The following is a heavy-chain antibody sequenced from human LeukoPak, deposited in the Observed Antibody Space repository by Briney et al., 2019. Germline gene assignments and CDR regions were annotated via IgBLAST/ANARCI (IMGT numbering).Heavy chain of an antibody. D-gene: IGHD2-2*02. V-gene: IGHV1-46*01. CDR3: ARDRPGRYCSSTSCYTASPFDP. J-gene: IGHJ5*02. CDR1: GYTFTSYF. Sequence: ASVKVSCKASGYTFTSYFMYWVRQAPGQGLEWMGLINPRGGTTRYAQKFQGRVTMTRDTSTSTVYMELSSLRSEDTAMYYCARDRPGRYCSSTSCYTASPFDPWGQGTLVIVSS. CDR2: INPRGGTT.